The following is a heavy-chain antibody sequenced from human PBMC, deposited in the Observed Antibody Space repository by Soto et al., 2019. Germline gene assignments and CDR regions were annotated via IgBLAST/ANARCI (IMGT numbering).Heavy chain of an antibody. D-gene: IGHD2-2*01. CDR2: IKQDGSQK. Sequence: PGGSLRLSCAASGFTFSIYWMSWVRQAPGKGLEWVAYIKQDGSQKDYVDSVKGRFTISRDNAKNSLYPQMNSLRAEDTAVYYCATYHPFDYWGQGTLVTVSS. CDR1: GFTFSIYW. CDR3: ATYHPFDY. J-gene: IGHJ4*02. V-gene: IGHV3-7*03.